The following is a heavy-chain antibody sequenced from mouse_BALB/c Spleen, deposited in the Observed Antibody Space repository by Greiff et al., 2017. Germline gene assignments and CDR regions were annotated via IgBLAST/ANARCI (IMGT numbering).Heavy chain of an antibody. CDR3: SEGRLAY. CDR1: GFNFKDYY. Sequence: VQLQQPGAELVRSGASVKLSCTASGFNFKDYYMHWVKQRPGQGLEWIGCIDPENGDTKYAAKFQGKATLTADTSSNTAYLQLSSLTSEDAAVYDCSEGRLAYWGQGTTVTVSA. V-gene: IGHV14-4*02. J-gene: IGHJ2*01. CDR2: IDPENGDT.